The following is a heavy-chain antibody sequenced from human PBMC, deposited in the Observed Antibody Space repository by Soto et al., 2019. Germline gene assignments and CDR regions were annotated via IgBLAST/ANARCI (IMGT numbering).Heavy chain of an antibody. CDR3: ARHSSSGWYGGFDY. D-gene: IGHD6-19*01. V-gene: IGHV5-10-1*01. J-gene: IGHJ4*02. Sequence: SPSFQGHVTISADKSISTAYLQWSSLKASDTAMYYCARHSSSGWYGGFDYWGQGTLVTVSS.